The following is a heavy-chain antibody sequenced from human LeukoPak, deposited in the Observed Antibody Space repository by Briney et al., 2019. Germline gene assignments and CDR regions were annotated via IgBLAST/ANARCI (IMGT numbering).Heavy chain of an antibody. D-gene: IGHD5-12*01. CDR3: AREGAYGGYS. Sequence: PGRSLRLSCVASGFTFSSFGMHWVRQAPGKGLVWVSRINNDGSTTNYADSVKGRFTISRDNAKNTLYLQMNSLRAEDTAVYFCAREGAYGGYSWGQGTLVTVSS. CDR2: INNDGSTT. CDR1: GFTFSSFG. J-gene: IGHJ4*02. V-gene: IGHV3-74*01.